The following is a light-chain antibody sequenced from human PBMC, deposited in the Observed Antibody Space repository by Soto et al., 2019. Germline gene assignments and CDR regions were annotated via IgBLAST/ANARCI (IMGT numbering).Light chain of an antibody. CDR2: EVS. J-gene: IGLJ1*01. CDR3: TSYTITSTYV. Sequence: QSALTQPASVSGSPGQSITISCTGTSSDVGTYNYVSWYQHHPGKAPKLIIYEVSNRPSGVSNRFSGSKSGSTASLTISGLQAEDEADYHCTSYTITSTYVFGTGTKVTVL. CDR1: SSDVGTYNY. V-gene: IGLV2-14*01.